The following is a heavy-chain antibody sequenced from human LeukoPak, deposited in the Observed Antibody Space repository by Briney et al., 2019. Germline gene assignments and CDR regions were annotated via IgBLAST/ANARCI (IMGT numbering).Heavy chain of an antibody. D-gene: IGHD3-22*01. V-gene: IGHV3-33*01. Sequence: GGSLRLSCAASGFTFSSYGMHWVRQAPGKGLEWVAVIWYDGSNKYYADSVKGRFTISRDNSKNTLYLQMNSLRAEDTAVYYCATLGDYYDSSGYYSGTTPFFDYWGQGTLVTVSS. J-gene: IGHJ4*02. CDR3: ATLGDYYDSSGYYSGTTPFFDY. CDR2: IWYDGSNK. CDR1: GFTFSSYG.